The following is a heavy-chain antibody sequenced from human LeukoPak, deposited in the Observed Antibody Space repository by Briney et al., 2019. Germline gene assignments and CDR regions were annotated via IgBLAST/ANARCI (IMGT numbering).Heavy chain of an antibody. V-gene: IGHV1-8*01. J-gene: IGHJ5*02. CDR2: MNPNSGNT. D-gene: IGHD1-14*01. Sequence: ASVKVSCKASGDTFIINDINWVRQATGQGLEWMGWMNPNSGNTGYAQKFQGRVTMTRNTSITTAYMELTDLRSEDTAVYFCATGPRNDPWGQGTLVTVSS. CDR3: ATGPRNDP. CDR1: GDTFIIND.